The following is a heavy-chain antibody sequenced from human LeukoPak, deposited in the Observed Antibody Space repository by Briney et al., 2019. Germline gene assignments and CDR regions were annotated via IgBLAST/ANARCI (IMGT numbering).Heavy chain of an antibody. J-gene: IGHJ3*02. V-gene: IGHV4-39*07. CDR3: ARDYSSSWYSGAFDI. D-gene: IGHD6-13*01. Sequence: SETLSLTCTVSGGSISSSSYYWGWIRQPPGKGLEWIGSIYYSGSTYYNPSLKSRVTISVDTSKNQFSLKLSSVTAADTAVYYCARDYSSSWYSGAFDIWGQGTMVTVSS. CDR1: GGSISSSSYY. CDR2: IYYSGST.